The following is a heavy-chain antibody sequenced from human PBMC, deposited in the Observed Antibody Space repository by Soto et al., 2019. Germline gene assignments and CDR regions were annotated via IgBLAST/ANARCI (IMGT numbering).Heavy chain of an antibody. CDR3: AWGQYVLTAKNYYLDY. J-gene: IGHJ4*02. Sequence: ASVKVSCKASGYTFTSYGISWVRQAPGQGLEWMGWISAYNGNTNYAQKLQGRVTMTTDTSTSTAYMELRSLRSDDTAVYYCAWGQYVLTAKNYYLDYWGQGTLVTVSS. CDR2: ISAYNGNT. CDR1: GYTFTSYG. D-gene: IGHD2-21*02. V-gene: IGHV1-18*01.